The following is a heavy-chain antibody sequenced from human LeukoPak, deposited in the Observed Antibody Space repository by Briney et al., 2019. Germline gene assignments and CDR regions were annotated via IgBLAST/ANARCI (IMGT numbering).Heavy chain of an antibody. Sequence: SETLSLTCSVSGGSISSYYWSWIRQPPGKGLEWIGDIYYSGSTNYNPSLNSRLTISVDTSKYQFSLKLSSVTAADTAVYYCALELVVPAVLERLNAFDIWGHGTMVTVSS. D-gene: IGHD2-2*01. CDR2: IYYSGST. J-gene: IGHJ3*02. CDR3: ALELVVPAVLERLNAFDI. V-gene: IGHV4-59*08. CDR1: GGSISSYY.